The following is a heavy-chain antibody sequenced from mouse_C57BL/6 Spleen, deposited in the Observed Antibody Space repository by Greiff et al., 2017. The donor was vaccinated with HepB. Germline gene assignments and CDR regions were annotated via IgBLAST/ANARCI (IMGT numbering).Heavy chain of an antibody. J-gene: IGHJ4*01. V-gene: IGHV5-17*01. D-gene: IGHD3-3*01. Sequence: DVQLVESGGGLVKPGGSLKLSCAASGFTFSDYGMHWVRQAPEKGLEWVAYISSGSSTIYYADTVKGRFTISRDNAKNTLFLQMTSLRSEDTAMYYCARRMGQGAMDYWGQGTSVTVSS. CDR3: ARRMGQGAMDY. CDR1: GFTFSDYG. CDR2: ISSGSSTI.